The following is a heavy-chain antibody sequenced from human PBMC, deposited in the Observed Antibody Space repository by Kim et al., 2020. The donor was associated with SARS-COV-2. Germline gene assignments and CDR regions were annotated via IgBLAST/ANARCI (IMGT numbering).Heavy chain of an antibody. J-gene: IGHJ4*02. V-gene: IGHV3-23*01. D-gene: IGHD6-6*01. Sequence: ADSVKSRFTLSRDNSRNTLFLQMNSLRAEDTAIYYCAKAKTASSYSRSDYWGQGALVTVSS. CDR3: AKAKTASSYSRSDY.